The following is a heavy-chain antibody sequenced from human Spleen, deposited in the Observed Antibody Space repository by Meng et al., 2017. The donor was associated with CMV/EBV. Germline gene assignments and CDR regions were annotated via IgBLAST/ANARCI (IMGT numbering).Heavy chain of an antibody. J-gene: IGHJ4*02. Sequence: QGTLVDAGGGGVQPGWSLRLSSAASGFTFSSYGMHWVRQAPGKGLEWVAFIRYDGSNKYYADSVKGRFTISRDNSKNTLYLQMNSLRAEDTAVYYCAKDHSAVPFYWGQGTLVTVSS. V-gene: IGHV3-30*02. CDR1: GFTFSSYG. CDR3: AKDHSAVPFY. CDR2: IRYDGSNK. D-gene: IGHD2-15*01.